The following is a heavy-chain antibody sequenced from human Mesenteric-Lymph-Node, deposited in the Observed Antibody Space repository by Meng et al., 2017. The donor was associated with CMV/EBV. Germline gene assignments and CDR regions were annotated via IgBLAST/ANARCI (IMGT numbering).Heavy chain of an antibody. V-gene: IGHV1-69*13. CDR3: ARERSRDAYNGGGGIDV. Sequence: SVKVSCKASGVTFSSNTINWVRQAPGQGLEWMGGIIPVFGTGKTAQKFQDRLMITADGSTSTAYTYLSSLRSEDTAVYYCARERSRDAYNGGGGIDVWGQGTTVTVSS. CDR2: IIPVFGTG. D-gene: IGHD5-24*01. CDR1: GVTFSSNT. J-gene: IGHJ6*02.